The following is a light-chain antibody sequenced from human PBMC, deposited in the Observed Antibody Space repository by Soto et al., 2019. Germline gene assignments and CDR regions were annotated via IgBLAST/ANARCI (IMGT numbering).Light chain of an antibody. J-gene: IGKJ5*01. Sequence: DIQMTQSPSSLSASVGDRVTITCRASQSISNFLHWYQQRPGKAPKPLIYAVSSLQSGVPPRFSGSGSGTDFTLTFSSLQPEDFATYYCQQLNSYPITFGQGTRLEIK. CDR1: QSISNF. CDR3: QQLNSYPIT. V-gene: IGKV1-17*01. CDR2: AVS.